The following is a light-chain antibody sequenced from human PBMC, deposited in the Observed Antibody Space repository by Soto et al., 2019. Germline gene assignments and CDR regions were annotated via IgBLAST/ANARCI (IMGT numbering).Light chain of an antibody. J-gene: IGLJ3*02. CDR2: TNN. CDR1: SSNIGSHV. V-gene: IGLV1-44*01. CDR3: AAWDGSLQSGV. Sequence: QPVLTQPPSASGTPGQRVTISCSGSSSNIGSHVVNWYQQVPGTAPKLLIYTNNQRPSGVPDRFSDSKSGTSASLAISGLQSEDEADYYCAAWDGSLQSGVFGGGTKVTVL.